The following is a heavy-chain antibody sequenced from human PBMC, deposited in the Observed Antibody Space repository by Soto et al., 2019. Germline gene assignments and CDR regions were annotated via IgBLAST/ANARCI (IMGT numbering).Heavy chain of an antibody. CDR2: IYYSGST. Sequence: SETLSLTCTVSGGSISSADYYWSWVRQPPGKGLEWIGYIYYSGSTFFNPSLKSRVTISKDTSRNQFSLGLNSVTAADTAVYYCARAIVVTIGGMDVWGQGTTVTVSS. V-gene: IGHV4-30-4*01. CDR1: GGSISSADYY. D-gene: IGHD5-12*01. CDR3: ARAIVVTIGGMDV. J-gene: IGHJ6*02.